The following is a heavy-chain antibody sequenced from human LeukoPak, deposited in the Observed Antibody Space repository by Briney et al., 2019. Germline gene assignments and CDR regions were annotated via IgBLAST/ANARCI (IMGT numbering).Heavy chain of an antibody. CDR2: IIPILGIA. Sequence: SVKVSCKASGGTFSSYAISWVRQAPGQGLEWMGRIIPILGIANYAQKFQGRVTITADKSTSTAYMELSSLRSEDTAVYYCARVIGVVISYYYYMDVWGKGTTVTVSS. CDR3: ARVIGVVISYYYYMDV. CDR1: GGTFSSYA. J-gene: IGHJ6*03. D-gene: IGHD3-3*01. V-gene: IGHV1-69*04.